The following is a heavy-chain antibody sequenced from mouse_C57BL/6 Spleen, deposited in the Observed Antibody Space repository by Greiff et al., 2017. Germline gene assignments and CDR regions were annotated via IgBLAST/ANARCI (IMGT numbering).Heavy chain of an antibody. V-gene: IGHV1-52*01. CDR1: GYTFTSYW. J-gene: IGHJ2*01. D-gene: IGHD1-1*01. CDR2: IDPSDSET. Sequence: VQLQQPGAELVRPGSSVKLSCKASGYTFTSYWMHWVKQRPIQGLEWIGNIDPSDSETHYNQKFKDKATLTVDKSSSTAYMQLSSLTSEDSAVYYCARAEGITYFDYWGQGTTLTVSS. CDR3: ARAEGITYFDY.